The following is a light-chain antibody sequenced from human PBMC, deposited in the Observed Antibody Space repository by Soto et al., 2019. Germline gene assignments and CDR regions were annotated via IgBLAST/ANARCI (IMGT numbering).Light chain of an antibody. CDR1: QSVSSSY. J-gene: IGKJ2*01. Sequence: EIVLTQAPGTLSLSPWERATLACRASQSVSSSYLAWYQQKPGQAPRLLIYGASRRATGSPDRFSGSGAGTDFTLTISRLEHEDFSTYYCQQSDRTPYTFGQGTKVDIK. CDR3: QQSDRTPYT. CDR2: GAS. V-gene: IGKV3-20*01.